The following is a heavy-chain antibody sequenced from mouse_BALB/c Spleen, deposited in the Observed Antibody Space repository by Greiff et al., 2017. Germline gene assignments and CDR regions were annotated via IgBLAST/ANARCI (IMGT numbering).Heavy chain of an antibody. CDR3: ARLIYQYAMDY. CDR1: GYTFTSYW. D-gene: IGHD2-1*01. Sequence: VQLQQPGAELVRPGASVKLSCKASGYTFTSYWINWVKQRPGQGLEWIGNIYPSDSYTNYNEMFKGKATLTVDTSSSTAYIQLSSLSSEDSAVYFCARLIYQYAMDYWGQGTSVTVSS. CDR2: IYPSDSYT. V-gene: IGHV1-69*02. J-gene: IGHJ4*01.